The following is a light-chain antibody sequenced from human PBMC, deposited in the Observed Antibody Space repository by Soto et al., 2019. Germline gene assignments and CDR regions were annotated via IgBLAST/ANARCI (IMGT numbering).Light chain of an antibody. CDR1: SSNIGSNY. V-gene: IGLV1-47*01. Sequence: QSVLTQPTSAAGTTGQRVTISCSGSSSNIGSNYVYWYQQLPGTAPKLLIYRNNQRPSGVPDRFSGSKSGTSASLAISGLRSEDEADYYCAAWDDSLSGPVFGGGTKLTV. J-gene: IGLJ2*01. CDR2: RNN. CDR3: AAWDDSLSGPV.